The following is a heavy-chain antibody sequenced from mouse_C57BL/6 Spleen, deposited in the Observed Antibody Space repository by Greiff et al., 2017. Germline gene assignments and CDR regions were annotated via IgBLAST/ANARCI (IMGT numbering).Heavy chain of an antibody. V-gene: IGHV1-66*01. CDR2: IYPGSGNT. J-gene: IGHJ4*01. CDR3: ARENYAMDY. Sequence: QVQLQQSGPELVKPGASVKISCKASGYSFTSYSIHWVKQRPGLGLEWIGWIYPGSGNTKYNEKFKGKATLTADTSSSTAYMQLSSLTSEDSAVYYCARENYAMDYWGQGTSVTVSS. CDR1: GYSFTSYS.